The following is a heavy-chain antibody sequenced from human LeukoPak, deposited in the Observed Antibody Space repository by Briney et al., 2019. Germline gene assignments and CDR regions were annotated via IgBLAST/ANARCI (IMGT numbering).Heavy chain of an antibody. V-gene: IGHV1-46*01. J-gene: IGHJ6*02. Sequence: ASVKVSCKTSGYTFTNYYIHWVRQAPGQGLEWVGMINPSGGNPSSAQKFQGRLSMTRDTSTSTVYLALSSLRSDDTAVYYCARADSYTGMDVWGQGTRSPSP. D-gene: IGHD3-10*01. CDR2: INPSGGNP. CDR3: ARADSYTGMDV. CDR1: GYTFTNYY.